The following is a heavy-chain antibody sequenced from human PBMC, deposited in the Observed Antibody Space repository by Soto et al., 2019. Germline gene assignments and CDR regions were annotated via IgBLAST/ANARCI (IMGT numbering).Heavy chain of an antibody. CDR1: GFTFSSYA. V-gene: IGHV3-23*01. CDR2: ISGSGSST. Sequence: GGSLRLSCGASGFTFSSYAMSWVRQAPGKGLEWVSEISGSGSSTYYADSVKGRFTTSRDNSKNTLDLQMNSLRAEDTAVYYCAKSLSRLICFGDFVCRGQGTQVTVSS. J-gene: IGHJ4*02. CDR3: AKSLSRLICFGDFVC. D-gene: IGHD3-10*01.